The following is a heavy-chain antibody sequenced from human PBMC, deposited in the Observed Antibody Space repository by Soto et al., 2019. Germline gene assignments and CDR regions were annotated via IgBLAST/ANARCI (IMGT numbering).Heavy chain of an antibody. CDR1: GDSISSTHW. D-gene: IGHD3-22*01. CDR3: ARQRGYYVDY. Sequence: ASETLSLTCDVSGDSISSTHWWSWVRQPPGMGLEWIGEIFHSGRTYYNPSLKSRVTISADMSKNQFSLRLTSVTAADTAVYYCARQRGYYVDYWGQGTLVTVSS. V-gene: IGHV4-4*02. CDR2: IFHSGRT. J-gene: IGHJ4*02.